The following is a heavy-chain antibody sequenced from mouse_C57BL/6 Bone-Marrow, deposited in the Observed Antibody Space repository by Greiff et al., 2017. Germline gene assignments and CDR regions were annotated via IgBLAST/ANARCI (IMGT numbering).Heavy chain of an antibody. V-gene: IGHV14-3*01. Sequence: VQLQQSVAELVRPGASVKLSCSASGFNIKNTYMYWVNQRPEQGLEWIGRIVPANGNTKYAPNVPGKATITADPTSNTAYLQLSSLASEDTAIYYCARTYSKMFAYWGQGTLVTVSA. CDR3: ARTYSKMFAY. CDR1: GFNIKNTY. D-gene: IGHD2-5*01. CDR2: IVPANGNT. J-gene: IGHJ3*01.